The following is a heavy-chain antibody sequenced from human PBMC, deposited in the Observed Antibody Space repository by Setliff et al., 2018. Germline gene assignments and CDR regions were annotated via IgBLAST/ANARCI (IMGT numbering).Heavy chain of an antibody. V-gene: IGHV3-48*01. D-gene: IGHD6-13*01. CDR1: GFTFNTYL. J-gene: IGHJ4*02. Sequence: GSLRLSCAASGFTFNTYLMNWVRQAPGKGLEWVSHIRDTGTTVHYADSVKGRFTISRDNAKNSLYLQMNSLRAEDTAVYYCATWAPIAAAGFDYWGQGTLVTVSS. CDR3: ATWAPIAAAGFDY. CDR2: IRDTGTTV.